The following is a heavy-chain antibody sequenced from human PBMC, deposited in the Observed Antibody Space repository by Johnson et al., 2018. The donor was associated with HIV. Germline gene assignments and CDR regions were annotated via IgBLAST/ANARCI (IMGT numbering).Heavy chain of an antibody. V-gene: IGHV3-30*03. J-gene: IGHJ3*01. CDR3: ARQQQLVLSGTFDL. CDR2: ISYDGGKT. D-gene: IGHD6-13*01. CDR1: GFTFSNYD. Sequence: QVLLVESGGGVVQPGRSLRLSCAASGFTFSNYDMHWVRKTQGTGLEWRAVISYDGGKTYYADSVQGRVTISRDNSKTTLYLQMNTLRPEDTAVYYCARQQQLVLSGTFDLWGPGTMVTVS.